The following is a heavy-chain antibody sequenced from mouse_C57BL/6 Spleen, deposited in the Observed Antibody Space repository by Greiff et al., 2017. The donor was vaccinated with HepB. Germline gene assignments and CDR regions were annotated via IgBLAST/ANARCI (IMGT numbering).Heavy chain of an antibody. CDR3: TRGYYSNYEGYFDD. CDR2: IDPETGGT. Sequence: VQLQQSGAELVRPGASVTLSCKASGYTFTDYDMHWVKQTPVHGLEWIGAIDPETGGTAYNQKFKGKAILTADKSSSTAYMELRSLTSEDSAVYYCTRGYYSNYEGYFDDWGQGTTLTVSS. J-gene: IGHJ2*01. D-gene: IGHD2-5*01. CDR1: GYTFTDYD. V-gene: IGHV1-15*01.